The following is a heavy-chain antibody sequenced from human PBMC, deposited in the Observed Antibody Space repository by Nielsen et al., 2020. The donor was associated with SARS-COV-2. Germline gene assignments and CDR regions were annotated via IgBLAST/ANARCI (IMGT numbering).Heavy chain of an antibody. V-gene: IGHV3-7*01. Sequence: GGSLRLSCAASGFTFSSYWMSWARQAPGKGLEWVANIKQDGSEKYYVDSVKGRFTISRDNAKNSLYLQMNSLRAEDTAVYYCARVHYDFWSGYSPYYYYGMDVWGQGTTVTVSS. CDR1: GFTFSSYW. D-gene: IGHD3-3*01. J-gene: IGHJ6*02. CDR3: ARVHYDFWSGYSPYYYYGMDV. CDR2: IKQDGSEK.